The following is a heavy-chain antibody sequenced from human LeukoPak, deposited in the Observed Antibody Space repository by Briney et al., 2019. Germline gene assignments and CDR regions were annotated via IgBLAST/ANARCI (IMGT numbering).Heavy chain of an antibody. D-gene: IGHD6-13*01. CDR2: ISTGSSYT. J-gene: IGHJ4*02. V-gene: IGHV3-11*03. CDR1: GFTLSDYY. Sequence: GGSLRLSCEASGFTLSDYYMSWIRQAPGKGLEWVSYISTGSSYTNYADSVKGRFTISRDNAKKSLYLQMNSLRAEDTAMYYCASGIAASGTPDHWGQGTLVTVSS. CDR3: ASGIAASGTPDH.